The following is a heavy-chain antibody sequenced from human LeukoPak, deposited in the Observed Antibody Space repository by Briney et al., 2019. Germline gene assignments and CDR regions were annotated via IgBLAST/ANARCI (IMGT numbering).Heavy chain of an antibody. CDR2: ISSSSSYI. J-gene: IGHJ3*02. Sequence: GGSLRLSCAASGFTFSSYSMNWVRQAPGKGLEWVSSISSSSSYIYYADSVKGRFTISRDNAKNSLYLQMNSLRAEDTAMYYCARDPPRDAFDIWGQGTMVTVSS. CDR3: ARDPPRDAFDI. CDR1: GFTFSSYS. V-gene: IGHV3-21*01.